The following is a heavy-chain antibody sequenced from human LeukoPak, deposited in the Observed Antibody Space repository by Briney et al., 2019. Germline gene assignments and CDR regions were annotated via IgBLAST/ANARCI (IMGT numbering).Heavy chain of an antibody. V-gene: IGHV3-23*01. J-gene: IGHJ5*02. D-gene: IGHD1-26*01. Sequence: GGSLRLSCAASGFTFSSCGMSWVRQAPGKGLEWVSALSDSGGSTFYADSVKGRFTISRDNSKNTLYLQMNSLRAEDTAVYYCAKKYSTGLDPWGQGTLVTVSS. CDR1: GFTFSSCG. CDR2: LSDSGGST. CDR3: AKKYSTGLDP.